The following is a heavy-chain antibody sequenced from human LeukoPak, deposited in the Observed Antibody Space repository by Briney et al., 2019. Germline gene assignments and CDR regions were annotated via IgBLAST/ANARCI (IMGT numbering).Heavy chain of an antibody. J-gene: IGHJ4*02. CDR3: ARGSGIVATDFLI. CDR2: MNPNSGNT. D-gene: IGHD5-12*01. V-gene: IGHV1-8*01. CDR1: GYTFTSYD. Sequence: ASVKVSCKASGYTFTSYDINWVRQATGQGFEWMGWMNPNSGNTGYAQKFQGRVTMTRNTSISTAYMELSSLRSEDTAVHYCARGSGIVATDFLIWGQGTLVTVSS.